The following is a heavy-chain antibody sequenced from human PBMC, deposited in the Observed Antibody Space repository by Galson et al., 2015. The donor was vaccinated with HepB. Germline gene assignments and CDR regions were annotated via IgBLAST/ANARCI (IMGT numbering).Heavy chain of an antibody. Sequence: SLRLSCAASGFTFDDYAMHWGRQAPGKGLEWVSGISWNSGSIGYADSVKGRFTISRDNAKNSLYLQMNSLRAEDTALYYCAKDIGAGGSYPGYYFDYWGQGALVTVSS. CDR3: AKDIGAGGSYPGYYFDY. CDR2: ISWNSGSI. J-gene: IGHJ4*02. V-gene: IGHV3-9*01. D-gene: IGHD1-26*01. CDR1: GFTFDDYA.